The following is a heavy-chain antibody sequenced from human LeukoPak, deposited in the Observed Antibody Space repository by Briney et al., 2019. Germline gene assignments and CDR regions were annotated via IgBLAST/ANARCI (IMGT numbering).Heavy chain of an antibody. CDR2: IRSKAYGGTT. Sequence: GGSLRLSCTASGFTFGDYAMSWVRQAPGKGLEWVGFIRSKAYGGTTEYAASVKGRFTISRDDSKSIAYLQMNSLKTEDTAVYYCTRDERSRYGDYPGAFDIWGQGTMVTVSS. CDR3: TRDERSRYGDYPGAFDI. CDR1: GFTFGDYA. J-gene: IGHJ3*02. D-gene: IGHD4-17*01. V-gene: IGHV3-49*04.